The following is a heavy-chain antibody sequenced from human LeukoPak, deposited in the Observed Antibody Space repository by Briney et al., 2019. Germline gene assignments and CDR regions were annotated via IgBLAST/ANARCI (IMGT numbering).Heavy chain of an antibody. D-gene: IGHD6-13*01. J-gene: IGHJ5*02. Sequence: GGSLRLSCAASAFTFSSYWMSWVRQAPGKGLEWVANIKQDGSEKYYVDSVKGRFTISRDNAKNSLYLQMNSLRAEDTAVYYCAKAYSSSWYTFDPWGQGTLVTVSS. CDR2: IKQDGSEK. CDR1: AFTFSSYW. V-gene: IGHV3-7*01. CDR3: AKAYSSSWYTFDP.